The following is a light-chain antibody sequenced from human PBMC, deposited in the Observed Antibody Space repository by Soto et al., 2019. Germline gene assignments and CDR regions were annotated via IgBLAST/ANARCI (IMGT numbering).Light chain of an antibody. V-gene: IGKV1-5*01. Sequence: DIQMTQSPSSVSGSVGDRVTIACRASQNIRSWLAWYQQKPGEAPKLLIYDASALRRGVPSRVSGSGSVTKFTLTLASLQPDGFATYYCQQYETFSGTFGPGTKVDIK. J-gene: IGKJ1*01. CDR2: DAS. CDR1: QNIRSW. CDR3: QQYETFSGT.